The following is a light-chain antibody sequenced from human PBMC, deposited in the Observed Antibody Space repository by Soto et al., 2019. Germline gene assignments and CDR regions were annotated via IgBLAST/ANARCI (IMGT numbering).Light chain of an antibody. CDR3: QQYINWPPRT. J-gene: IGKJ1*01. V-gene: IGKV3-15*01. Sequence: EIVLTQSPAALSVSPGERATLSCRASQTVTNNLAWYQQRPGQAPRLLIYGASTRATGIPARFSGSGSGTEFTLTISSLQSEDFAVYYCQQYINWPPRTFGQGTKVDIK. CDR1: QTVTNN. CDR2: GAS.